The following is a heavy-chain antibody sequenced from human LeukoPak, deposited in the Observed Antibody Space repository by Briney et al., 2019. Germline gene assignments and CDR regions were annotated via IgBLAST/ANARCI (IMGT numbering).Heavy chain of an antibody. J-gene: IGHJ4*02. CDR2: IYRGGNT. D-gene: IGHD3-22*01. CDR1: GFIVSSNY. V-gene: IGHV3-66*01. Sequence: PGGSLRLSCVASGFIVSSNYMSWVRQPAGRGPEWLSVIYRGGNTYYAGPVKGRVPISRYDSKNTQYLQMKSLRAEDTAVHYCARDYYYDDSGQPVRLDYWGQGTLVTVSS. CDR3: ARDYYYDDSGQPVRLDY.